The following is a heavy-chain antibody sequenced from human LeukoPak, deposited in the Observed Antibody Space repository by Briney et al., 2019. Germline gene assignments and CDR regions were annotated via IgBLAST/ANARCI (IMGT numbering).Heavy chain of an antibody. V-gene: IGHV3-64*01. D-gene: IGHD1-26*01. CDR2: ISSNGGST. CDR1: GFTFSSYA. Sequence: GGSLRLSCAASGFTFSSYAMHWVRQAPGKGLEYVSAISSNGGSTYYANSVKGRFTISRDNSKNTLYLQMGSLRAGDMAVYYCARESGADDYWGQGTLVTVSS. CDR3: ARESGADDY. J-gene: IGHJ4*02.